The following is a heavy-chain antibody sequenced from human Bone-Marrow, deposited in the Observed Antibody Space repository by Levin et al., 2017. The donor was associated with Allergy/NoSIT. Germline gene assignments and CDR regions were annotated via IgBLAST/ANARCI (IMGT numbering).Heavy chain of an antibody. CDR1: GFTFSSYA. J-gene: IGHJ3*02. V-gene: IGHV3-23*01. Sequence: GGSLRLSCAASGFTFSSYAMTWVRQAPGKGLEWVSAISGSGTGTYYADSVKGRFTISRNNSKNTLYLQMNSLRAEDTAVYHCAKGGAAFDIWGQGTMVTVSS. CDR3: AKGGAAFDI. CDR2: ISGSGTGT.